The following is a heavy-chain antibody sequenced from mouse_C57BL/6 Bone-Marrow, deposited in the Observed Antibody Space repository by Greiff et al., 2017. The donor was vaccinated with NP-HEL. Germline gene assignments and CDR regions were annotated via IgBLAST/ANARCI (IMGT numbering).Heavy chain of an antibody. V-gene: IGHV1-54*01. Sequence: VKLQQSGAELVRPGTSVKVSCKASGYAFTNYLIEWVKQRPGQGLEWIGVINPGSGGTNYNEKFKGKATLTADKSSSTAYMQLSSLTSEDSAVYFCARGGTTVVAPFDYWGQGTTLTVSS. D-gene: IGHD1-1*01. J-gene: IGHJ2*01. CDR1: GYAFTNYL. CDR2: INPGSGGT. CDR3: ARGGTTVVAPFDY.